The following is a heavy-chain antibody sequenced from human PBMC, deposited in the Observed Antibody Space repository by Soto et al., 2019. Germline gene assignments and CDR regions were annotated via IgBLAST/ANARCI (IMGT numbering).Heavy chain of an antibody. CDR1: VGAISGYY. J-gene: IGHJ5*02. D-gene: IGHD3-3*01. Sequence: TLSLTCTVSVGAISGYYWTWIRQPAGKGLEWIGRIYSSGGTKYNPSLKSRVDMSLDMSKNQFSLRLNSVTAADTAVYYCARGKRFSDSFDPWGQGTLVTVSS. CDR2: IYSSGGT. V-gene: IGHV4-4*07. CDR3: ARGKRFSDSFDP.